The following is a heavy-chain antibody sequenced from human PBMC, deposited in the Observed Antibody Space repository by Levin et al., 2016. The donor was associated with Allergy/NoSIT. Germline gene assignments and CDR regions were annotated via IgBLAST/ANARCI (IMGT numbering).Heavy chain of an antibody. D-gene: IGHD3-22*01. CDR1: GYSFTSYW. CDR3: ARHLYYDSSGYYGNDAFDI. CDR2: IDPSDSYT. Sequence: GESLKISCKGSGYSFTSYWISWVRQMPGKGLEWMGRIDPSDSYTNYSPSFQGHVTISADKSISTAYLQWSSLKASDTAMYYCARHLYYDSSGYYGNDAFDIWGQGTMVTVSS. J-gene: IGHJ3*02. V-gene: IGHV5-10-1*01.